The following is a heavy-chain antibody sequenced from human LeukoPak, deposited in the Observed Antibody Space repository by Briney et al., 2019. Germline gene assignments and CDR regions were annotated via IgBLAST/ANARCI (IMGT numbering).Heavy chain of an antibody. CDR3: ARGVTTGAFDI. V-gene: IGHV4-34*01. J-gene: IGHJ3*02. CDR1: GTSFKDYF. D-gene: IGHD4-17*01. Sequence: SETLSLTCVVEGTSFKDYFWAWVPQAPGKGRGWSGEIDHTRGTNNNPSLKSRVTMSVDTSRNQLSLSLSSVTAADTDVYYCARGVTTGAFDIWGQGTMVTVSS. CDR2: IDHTRGT.